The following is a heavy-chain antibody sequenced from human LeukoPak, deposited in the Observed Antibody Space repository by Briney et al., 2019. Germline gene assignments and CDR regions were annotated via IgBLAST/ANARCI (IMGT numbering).Heavy chain of an antibody. CDR3: ARHPNSAARGSCMDV. CDR1: GFIFSSYA. Sequence: GGSLRLSCAASGFIFSSYAMHWVRQAPGKGLEWVAVISYDGSNKYYADSVKGRFTISRDNSKNTLYLQMNSLRAEDTAVYYCARHPNSAARGSCMDVWGKGTTVTVSS. J-gene: IGHJ6*03. V-gene: IGHV3-30-3*01. CDR2: ISYDGSNK. D-gene: IGHD6-13*01.